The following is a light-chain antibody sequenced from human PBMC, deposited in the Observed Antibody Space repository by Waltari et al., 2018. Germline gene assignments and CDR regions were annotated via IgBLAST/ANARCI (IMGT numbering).Light chain of an antibody. J-gene: IGKJ3*01. CDR2: GSS. CDR3: QKYNSAPLT. Sequence: DIQMTQSPSSLSASVGDRVTITCRASQDINNYLVWYQQKPGKVPKVLIYGSSTLQSGVPSRFSGSGSGTDFTLTITSLQPEDVATYYCQKYNSAPLTFGPGTKVDSK. CDR1: QDINNY. V-gene: IGKV1-27*01.